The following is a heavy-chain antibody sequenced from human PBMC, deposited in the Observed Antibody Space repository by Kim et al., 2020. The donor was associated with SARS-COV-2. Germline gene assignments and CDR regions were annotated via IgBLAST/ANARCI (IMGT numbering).Heavy chain of an antibody. D-gene: IGHD6-13*01. CDR2: T. J-gene: IGHJ4*02. CDR3: ARHLSGSSWFDY. Sequence: TYYRPSLKRRVTLAVETSKNQFSLKLSSVTAADTAVFYCARHLSGSSWFDYWGQGSLVTVSS. V-gene: IGHV4-30-2*03.